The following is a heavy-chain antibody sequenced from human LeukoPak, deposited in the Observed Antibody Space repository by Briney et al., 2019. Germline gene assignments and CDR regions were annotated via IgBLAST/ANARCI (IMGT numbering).Heavy chain of an antibody. CDR1: GGSISGHY. D-gene: IGHD6-19*01. Sequence: SETLSLTCSVYGGSISGHYWSWMRQPPGKGLEWIGSIYYSGSTYYNPSLKSRVTISVDTSKNQFSLKLSSVTAADTAVYYCARGEQWLVLRWSYYFDYWGQGTLVTVSP. V-gene: IGHV4-59*11. CDR2: IYYSGST. J-gene: IGHJ4*02. CDR3: ARGEQWLVLRWSYYFDY.